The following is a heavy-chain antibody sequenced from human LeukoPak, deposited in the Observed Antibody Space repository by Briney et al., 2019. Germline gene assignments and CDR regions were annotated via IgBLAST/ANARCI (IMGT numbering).Heavy chain of an antibody. D-gene: IGHD4-11*01. CDR2: IDPDGSST. J-gene: IGHJ4*02. CDR1: GFTFSDYY. CDR3: AREDYSNYAPYFDY. V-gene: IGHV3-74*01. Sequence: GGSLRLSCAASGFTFSDYYMSWIRQAPGKGLVWVSRIDPDGSSTNYADSVKGRFTISRDNAKNTLYLQLNSLRAEDTAVYYCAREDYSNYAPYFDYWGQGTLVTVSS.